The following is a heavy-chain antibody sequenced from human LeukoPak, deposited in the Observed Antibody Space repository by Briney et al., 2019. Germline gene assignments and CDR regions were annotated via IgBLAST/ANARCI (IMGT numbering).Heavy chain of an antibody. J-gene: IGHJ4*02. D-gene: IGHD6-13*01. CDR1: GYTFTSYG. CDR2: ISAYNGNT. V-gene: IGHV1-18*01. CDR3: ARARYSSSWYYFDY. Sequence: ASVKVSCKASGYTFTSYGISWVRQAPGQGLEWMGWISAYNGNTNYAQKLQGRVTMTTDTSTGTAYMELRSLRSDDTAVYYCARARYSSSWYYFDYWGQGTLVTVSS.